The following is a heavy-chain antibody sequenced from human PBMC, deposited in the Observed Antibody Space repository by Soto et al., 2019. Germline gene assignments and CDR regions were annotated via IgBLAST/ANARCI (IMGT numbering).Heavy chain of an antibody. V-gene: IGHV1-3*01. J-gene: IGHJ6*02. D-gene: IGHD2-8*01. CDR2: INAGNGNT. CDR1: GYTFTSYA. CDR3: ASLSGLVYGHYYCYYGMDV. Sequence: ASVKVSCKASGYTFTSYAMHWVRQAPGQRLEWMGWINAGNGNTKYSQKFQGRVTITRDTSASTAYMELSSLRAEDTAVYYCASLSGLVYGHYYCYYGMDVWGQGTTVTVAS.